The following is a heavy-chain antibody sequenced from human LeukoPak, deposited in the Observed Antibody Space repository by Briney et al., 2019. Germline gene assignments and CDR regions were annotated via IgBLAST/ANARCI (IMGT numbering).Heavy chain of an antibody. CDR3: ATQGYSSGSKFEY. J-gene: IGHJ4*02. CDR1: GFTFSVSA. CDR2: IRSKANSYAT. V-gene: IGHV3-73*01. Sequence: PGGSLRLSCAASGFTFSVSAMHWVRQASGKGLEWVGRIRSKANSYATGYTESVKGRFTISRDDAKNTAYLQMNRLKTEDTAVYYCATQGYSSGSKFEYWGQGTLVSVSS. D-gene: IGHD5-18*01.